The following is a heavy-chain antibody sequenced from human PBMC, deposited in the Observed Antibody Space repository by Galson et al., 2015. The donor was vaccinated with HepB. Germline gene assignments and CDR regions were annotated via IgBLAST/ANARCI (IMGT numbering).Heavy chain of an antibody. V-gene: IGHV4-61*03. Sequence: SETLSLTCSVSGDSVRSGDYYWSWLRQAPGKGLQWIGYIYNLGSDTTYNPSLKSRVTISIDTSKNHFSLKLTSVTAADTAVYFCARSNYAYVWGTFYFWGQGTRVLVSS. CDR1: GDSVRSGDYY. CDR3: ARSNYAYVWGTFYF. J-gene: IGHJ3*01. D-gene: IGHD3-16*01. CDR2: IYNLGSDT.